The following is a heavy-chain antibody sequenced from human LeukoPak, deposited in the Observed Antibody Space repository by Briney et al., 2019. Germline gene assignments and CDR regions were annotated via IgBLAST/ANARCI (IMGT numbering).Heavy chain of an antibody. V-gene: IGHV3-23*01. CDR2: ISGSGGST. CDR3: AKDPSFIQLWLDY. D-gene: IGHD5-18*01. Sequence: PGGSLRLSCAASGFTFSSYAMSWVRQAPGKGLEWVSAISGSGGSTYYADSVKGRFTNSRDNSKNTLYLQMNSLRAEDTAVYYCAKDPSFIQLWLDYWGQGTLVTVSS. J-gene: IGHJ4*02. CDR1: GFTFSSYA.